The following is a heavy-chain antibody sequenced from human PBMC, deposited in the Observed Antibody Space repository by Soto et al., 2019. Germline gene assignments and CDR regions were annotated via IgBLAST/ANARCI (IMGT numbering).Heavy chain of an antibody. J-gene: IGHJ5*02. Sequence: QVQLQESGPGLVQPSETLSLTCTVSGGSITGYYWSWIRQPPGKGPEWIGNIHYSGSTNYNPSLKSRVTISVDTSKNQFSLRLSSVTAAETAVYYCARHSYYSNPLRFDPWGQGTLLTVSS. V-gene: IGHV4-59*08. CDR2: IHYSGST. D-gene: IGHD4-4*01. CDR3: ARHSYYSNPLRFDP. CDR1: GGSITGYY.